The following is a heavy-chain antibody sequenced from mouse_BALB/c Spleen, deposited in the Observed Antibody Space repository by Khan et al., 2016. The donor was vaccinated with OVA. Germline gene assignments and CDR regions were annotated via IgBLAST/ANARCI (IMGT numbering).Heavy chain of an antibody. Sequence: QVQLKQSGPGLVAPSQSLSITCNVSGFSLSRYNIHWVRQPPGKGLEWLGMIWGGGGTDYNSTLKSRLSIRKDNSKSRVLLKMNSLQTDDTAMYDCARAYYRYDGYYAMDYWGQGTSVTVSS. CDR3: ARAYYRYDGYYAMDY. CDR1: GFSLSRYN. V-gene: IGHV2-6-4*01. J-gene: IGHJ4*01. D-gene: IGHD2-14*01. CDR2: IWGGGGT.